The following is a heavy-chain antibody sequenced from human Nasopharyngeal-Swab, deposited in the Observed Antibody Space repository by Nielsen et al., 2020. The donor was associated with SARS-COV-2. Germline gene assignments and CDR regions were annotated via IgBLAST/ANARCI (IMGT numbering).Heavy chain of an antibody. J-gene: IGHJ4*02. CDR2: ISSTGSTI. V-gene: IGHV3-48*03. Sequence: GESLKISCAASGFTLSSYEMNWVRQAPGKGLEWISYISSTGSTIYNADSVKGRFTVSRENAKNSMFLQMNSLRAEDTAVYYCARSLYYYYDSSGYSLWGQGTLVTVSS. D-gene: IGHD3-22*01. CDR3: ARSLYYYYDSSGYSL. CDR1: GFTLSSYE.